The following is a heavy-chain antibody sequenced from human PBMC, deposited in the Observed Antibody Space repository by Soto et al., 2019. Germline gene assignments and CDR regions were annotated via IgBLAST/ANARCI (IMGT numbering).Heavy chain of an antibody. Sequence: PGGSLRLSCTASGFTFSNYAMNWVRPAPGKGPECVSLIRGRGTTTNYADSVRGRFTISRDNSKNNLYLQMNSLRADDTAVYYCAKPIFGSPTFYGMDVWGQGTTVTVSS. CDR2: IRGRGTTT. V-gene: IGHV3-23*01. CDR3: AKPIFGSPTFYGMDV. J-gene: IGHJ6*02. CDR1: GFTFSNYA. D-gene: IGHD3-3*01.